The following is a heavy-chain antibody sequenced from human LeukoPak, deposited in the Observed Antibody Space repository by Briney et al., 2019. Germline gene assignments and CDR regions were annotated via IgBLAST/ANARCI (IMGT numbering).Heavy chain of an antibody. CDR1: GFTFSIHA. D-gene: IGHD1-1*01. J-gene: IGHJ4*02. CDR3: AKDWIPYNRVFDCFDF. V-gene: IGHV3-23*01. Sequence: GGSLRLSCAGSGFTFSIHAMSWVRQAPGKGLEWVSTIGGGDTYYADSVKGRFTISRDDSQSTVHRQMNSLRAEDTAVYYCAKDWIPYNRVFDCFDFWGQGTLVTVSS. CDR2: IGGGDT.